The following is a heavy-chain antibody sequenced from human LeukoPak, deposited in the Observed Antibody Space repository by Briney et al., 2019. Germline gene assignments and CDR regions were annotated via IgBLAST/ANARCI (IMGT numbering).Heavy chain of an antibody. V-gene: IGHV3-30-3*01. CDR3: AKDNAYYYADY. CDR2: ISYDGSNK. CDR1: GFTFSSYA. D-gene: IGHD3-10*01. Sequence: GGSLRLSCAASGFTFSSYAMHWVRQAPGKGLEWVAVISYDGSNKYYADSVKGRFTISRDNSKNTLYLQMNSLRAEDTAVYYCAKDNAYYYADYWGQGTLVTVSS. J-gene: IGHJ4*02.